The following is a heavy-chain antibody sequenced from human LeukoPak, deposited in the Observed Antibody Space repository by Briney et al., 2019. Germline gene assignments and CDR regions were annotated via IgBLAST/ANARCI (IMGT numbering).Heavy chain of an antibody. Sequence: GGSLRLSCAASGFTVSSNYMSWVRQAPGKGLEWVSVIYSGGSTYHADSVKGRFTISRDNSKNTLYLQMNSLRAEDTAVYYCARGMHYYDSSGYYLGYWGQGTLVTVSS. CDR2: IYSGGST. D-gene: IGHD3-22*01. V-gene: IGHV3-66*01. CDR3: ARGMHYYDSSGYYLGY. J-gene: IGHJ4*02. CDR1: GFTVSSNY.